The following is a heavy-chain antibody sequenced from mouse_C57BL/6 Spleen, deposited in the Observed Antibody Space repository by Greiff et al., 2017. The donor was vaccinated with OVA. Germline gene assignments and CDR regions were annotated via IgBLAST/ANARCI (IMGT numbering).Heavy chain of an antibody. CDR3: ARSYGSRGPFWYFDV. Sequence: SGPVLVKPGASVKMSCKASGYTFTDYYMNWVKQSHGKSLEWIGVINPYNGGTSYNQKFKGKATLTVDKSSSTAYMELNSLTSEDSAVYYCARSYGSRGPFWYFDVWGTGTTVTVSS. CDR1: GYTFTDYY. D-gene: IGHD1-1*01. CDR2: INPYNGGT. J-gene: IGHJ1*03. V-gene: IGHV1-19*01.